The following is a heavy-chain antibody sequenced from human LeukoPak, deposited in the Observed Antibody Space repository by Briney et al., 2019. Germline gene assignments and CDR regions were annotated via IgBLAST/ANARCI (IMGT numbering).Heavy chain of an antibody. CDR1: GYTFTSYY. CDR3: ARLLPMNYYFDY. J-gene: IGHJ4*02. D-gene: IGHD1-7*01. Sequence: ASVKVSCKASGYTFTSYYMHWVRQAPGQGLEWMGIINPSGGSTSYAQKFQGRVTMTRDMSTSTVYMELSSLRSEDTAVYYCARLLPMNYYFDYWGQGTLVTVSS. CDR2: INPSGGST. V-gene: IGHV1-46*01.